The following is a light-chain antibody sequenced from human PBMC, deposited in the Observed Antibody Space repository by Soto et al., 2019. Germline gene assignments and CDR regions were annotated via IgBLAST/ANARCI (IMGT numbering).Light chain of an antibody. J-gene: IGKJ1*01. CDR1: QSVSSSY. V-gene: IGKV3-20*01. CDR2: GAS. CDR3: QQYGSSPTWT. Sequence: EIVLTQSPGTLSLSPGERATLSCRASQSVSSSYLAWYQQKPGQAPRLLIYGASIRATGIPDRFSGSGAGTAFTLTISRLEPEDFAVYYCQQYGSSPTWTFGQGTKVEIK.